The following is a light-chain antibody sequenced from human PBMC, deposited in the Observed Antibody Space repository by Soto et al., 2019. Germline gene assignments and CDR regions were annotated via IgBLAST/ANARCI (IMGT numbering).Light chain of an antibody. CDR1: QTINRW. J-gene: IGKJ2*01. CDR3: QQYNALWYT. V-gene: IGKV1-5*01. CDR2: DGS. Sequence: DIQMTQSPATLSASLGDRVTITCRASQTINRWLAWYQQKPRKAPKLLIYDGSTLQSGVPSRFSGSGSGTEFTLTIIRLQPDDVATYYFQQYNALWYTFVQGTKV.